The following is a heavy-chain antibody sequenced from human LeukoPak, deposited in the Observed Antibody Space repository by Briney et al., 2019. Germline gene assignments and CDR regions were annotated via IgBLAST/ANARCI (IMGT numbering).Heavy chain of an antibody. CDR3: AKDRGRGYSYGDYFDY. Sequence: GGSLRLSCAGSGFTFSSYEMNWVRQAPGKGLEWVSYISSSGSTIYYADSVKGRFTISRDNAKNSLYMQMNSLRVEDTAVYYCAKDRGRGYSYGDYFDYWGQGTLVTVSS. V-gene: IGHV3-48*03. D-gene: IGHD5-18*01. J-gene: IGHJ4*02. CDR1: GFTFSSYE. CDR2: ISSSGSTI.